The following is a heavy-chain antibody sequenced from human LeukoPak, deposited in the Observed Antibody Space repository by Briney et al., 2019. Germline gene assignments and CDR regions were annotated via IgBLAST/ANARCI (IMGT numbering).Heavy chain of an antibody. CDR2: ISTTGST. CDR3: AREVEMATQFDY. D-gene: IGHD5-24*01. Sequence: SETLSLTCTVSGGSISSYDWSWVPQPPGKGLEWIGRISTTGSTNYNPSLKSRVTMSIDTSKNQFSLTLSSVTAADTAVYYCAREVEMATQFDYWGQGTLVTVSS. J-gene: IGHJ4*02. CDR1: GGSISSYD. V-gene: IGHV4-4*07.